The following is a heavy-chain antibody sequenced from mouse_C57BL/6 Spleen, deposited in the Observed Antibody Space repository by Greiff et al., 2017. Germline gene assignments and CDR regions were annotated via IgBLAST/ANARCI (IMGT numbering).Heavy chain of an antibody. CDR1: GYSITSGYY. CDR3: ARDWDDDFDY. D-gene: IGHD4-1*01. V-gene: IGHV3-6*01. Sequence: EVKLQESGPGLVKPSQSLSLTCSVTGYSITSGYYWNWIRQFPGNKLEWMGYISYDGSNNYNPSLKNRISITRDTSTNQFFLKLNSVTTEDTATYYCARDWDDDFDYWGQGTTLTVAS. J-gene: IGHJ2*01. CDR2: ISYDGSN.